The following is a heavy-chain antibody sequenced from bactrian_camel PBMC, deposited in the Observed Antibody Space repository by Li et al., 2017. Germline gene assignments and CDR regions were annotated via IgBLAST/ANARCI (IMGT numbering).Heavy chain of an antibody. D-gene: IGHD6*01. J-gene: IGHJ6*01. CDR1: RFTYSSYC. CDR2: IDSDGMT. Sequence: QLVESGGGSVQAGGSLRLSCAASRFTYSSYCMGWFRQAPGKEREGVATIDSDGMTSYADSVKGRFTISKDIAKNTLYLQMNSLKPEDTAMYYCAGDLGFTVVAARGGCLRADFGSWGQGTQVTVS. V-gene: IGHV3S26*01. CDR3: AGDLGFTVVAARGGCLRADFGS.